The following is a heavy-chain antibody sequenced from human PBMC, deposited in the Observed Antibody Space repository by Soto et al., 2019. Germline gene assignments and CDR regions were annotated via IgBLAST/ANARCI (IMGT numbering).Heavy chain of an antibody. J-gene: IGHJ3*02. CDR3: TTGEAYDSSGYYPDAFDI. V-gene: IGHV3-15*07. Sequence: GGSLRLSCAASGFIFSNAWMNWVRQAPGKGLEWVGRIKSKTDGGTTDYAAPVKGRLTISRDDSQNTLYLQMNSLKTEDAAVYYCTTGEAYDSSGYYPDAFDIWGQGTMVTVSS. D-gene: IGHD3-22*01. CDR1: GFIFSNAW. CDR2: IKSKTDGGTT.